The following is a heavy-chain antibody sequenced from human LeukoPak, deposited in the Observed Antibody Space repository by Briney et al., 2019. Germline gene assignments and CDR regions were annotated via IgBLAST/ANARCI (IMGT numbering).Heavy chain of an antibody. CDR3: ARGVQLWYDAFDI. CDR1: GFTFNLNR. V-gene: IGHV3-74*01. D-gene: IGHD5-18*01. J-gene: IGHJ3*02. CDR2: IETDGSTS. Sequence: AGGSLRLSCAASGFTFNLNRIHWVRQVPGKGLEWISWIETDGSTSGYLRSVQGRFTVSRDNAKSTVHLQMNSLRAEDTALYYCARGVQLWYDAFDIWGQGTMVTVSS.